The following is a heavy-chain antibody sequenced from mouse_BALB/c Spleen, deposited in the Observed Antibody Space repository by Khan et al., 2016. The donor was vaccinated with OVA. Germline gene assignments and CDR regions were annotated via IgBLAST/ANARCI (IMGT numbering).Heavy chain of an antibody. D-gene: IGHD1-1*01. V-gene: IGHV3-2*02. CDR2: ISYSGRT. J-gene: IGHJ2*01. Sequence: EVQLQESGPGLVKPSQSLSLTCTVTGYSITSDYAWNWIRQFPGNKLEWMGYISYSGRTSYNPSLKSPIPITRDTSKNQFFLQLHSVTTEDTATYYCASTVTITTVVATDFDYWGQGTTRTVAS. CDR1: GYSITSDYA. CDR3: ASTVTITTVVATDFDY.